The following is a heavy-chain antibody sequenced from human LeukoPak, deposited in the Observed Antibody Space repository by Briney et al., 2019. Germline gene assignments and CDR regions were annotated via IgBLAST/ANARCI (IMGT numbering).Heavy chain of an antibody. D-gene: IGHD6-13*01. J-gene: IGHJ5*02. V-gene: IGHV1-69*04. CDR3: AREGYSSSWYAKNWFDP. CDR2: IIPILGIA. CDR1: GGTFTSYA. Sequence: SVKVSCKASGGTFTSYAISWVRQAPGQGLEWMGRIIPILGIANYAQKFQGRVTITADKSTSTAYMELSSLRSEDTAVYYCAREGYSSSWYAKNWFDPWGQGTLVTVSS.